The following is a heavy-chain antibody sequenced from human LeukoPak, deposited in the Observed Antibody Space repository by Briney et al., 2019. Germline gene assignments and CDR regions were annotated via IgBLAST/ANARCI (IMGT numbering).Heavy chain of an antibody. J-gene: IGHJ5*02. CDR1: GGSISSYY. D-gene: IGHD6-13*01. V-gene: IGHV4-59*12. CDR3: ARVKQLMYNWFDP. Sequence: PSETLSLTCTVSGGSISSYYWSWIRQPPGKGLEWIGYIYYSGTTNYNPSLKSRVTISVDTSKNQFSLKLSSVTAADTAVYYCARVKQLMYNWFDPWGQGTLVTVSS. CDR2: IYYSGTT.